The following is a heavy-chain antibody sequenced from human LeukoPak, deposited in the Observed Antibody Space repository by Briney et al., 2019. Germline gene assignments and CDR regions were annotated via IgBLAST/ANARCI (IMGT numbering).Heavy chain of an antibody. Sequence: PSETLSLTCAVYGGSFSGYYWSWIRQPPGKGLEWIGEINHSGSTNYNPSLKSRVTISVDTSKNQFSLKLSSVTAADTAVYYCARGRGSSWSIHYYYYYMDVWGKGTTVTVSS. J-gene: IGHJ6*03. CDR1: GGSFSGYY. CDR3: ARGRGSSWSIHYYYYYMDV. V-gene: IGHV4-34*01. CDR2: INHSGST. D-gene: IGHD6-13*01.